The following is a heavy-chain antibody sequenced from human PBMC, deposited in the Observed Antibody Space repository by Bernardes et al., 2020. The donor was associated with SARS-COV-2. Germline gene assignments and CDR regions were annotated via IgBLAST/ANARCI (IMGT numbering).Heavy chain of an antibody. CDR1: GGTFSSYA. D-gene: IGHD2-2*01. CDR2: IIPILGIA. V-gene: IGHV1-69*04. CDR3: ARGIVVVPAAINYYYYGMDV. Sequence: SVKVSCKASGGTFSSYAISWVRQAPGQGLEWMGRIIPILGIANYAQKFQGRVTITADKSTSTAYMELSSLRSEDTAVYYCARGIVVVPAAINYYYYGMDVWGQGTTVTVSS. J-gene: IGHJ6*02.